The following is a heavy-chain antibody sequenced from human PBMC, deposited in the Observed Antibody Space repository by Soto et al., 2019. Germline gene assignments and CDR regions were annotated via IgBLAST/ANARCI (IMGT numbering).Heavy chain of an antibody. CDR2: ISYDGSNK. CDR3: AKEGYCSGGSCYSGRGMDV. V-gene: IGHV3-30*18. CDR1: GFTFSSYG. Sequence: LRLSCAASGFTFSSYGMHWVRQAPGKGLEWVAVISYDGSNKYYADSVKGRFTISRDNSKNTLYLQMNSLRAEDTAVYYCAKEGYCSGGSCYSGRGMDVWGQGTTVTVSS. D-gene: IGHD2-15*01. J-gene: IGHJ6*02.